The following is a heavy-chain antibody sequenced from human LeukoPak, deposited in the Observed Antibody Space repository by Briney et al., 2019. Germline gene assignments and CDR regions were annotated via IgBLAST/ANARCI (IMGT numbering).Heavy chain of an antibody. V-gene: IGHV4-39*01. J-gene: IGHJ4*02. Sequence: PSETLSLTCSVSGGSISSSNNYWGWIRQPPGKGLEWIGSIYYSGSTYYNPSLKSRVTISVDTSKNQFSLKLSSVTAADTAVYYCAGDMIWEWGYYFDYWGQGTLVTVSS. CDR2: IYYSGST. CDR3: AGDMIWEWGYYFDY. D-gene: IGHD3-16*01. CDR1: GGSISSSNNY.